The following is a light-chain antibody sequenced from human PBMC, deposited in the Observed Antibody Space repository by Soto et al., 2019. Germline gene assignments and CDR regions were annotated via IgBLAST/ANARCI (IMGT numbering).Light chain of an antibody. CDR3: SSYTSSSTLVV. CDR1: GSDVGGYNY. CDR2: EVS. V-gene: IGLV2-14*01. Sequence: QSALTQPASVSGSPGQSITISFTGTGSDVGGYNYVSWYQQHPGKAPKLMIYEVSNRPSGVSNRFSGSKSGNTASLTIPGLQAEDEADYYCSSYTSSSTLVVFGTGTKVTVL. J-gene: IGLJ1*01.